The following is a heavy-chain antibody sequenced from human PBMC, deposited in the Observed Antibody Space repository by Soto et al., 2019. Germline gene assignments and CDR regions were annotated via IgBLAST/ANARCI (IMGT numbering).Heavy chain of an antibody. CDR3: AKVAPSRADGGSYSYYGLDV. CDR2: ISASGINT. V-gene: IGHV3-23*01. CDR1: GFIFNYYA. Sequence: GGSLRLSCAGSGFIFNYYAMSWVRQAPGKGLEWVSTISASGINTYYTDSVKGRFTISRDNSKNTLFLQMSSLTAEDTAVFYCAKVAPSRADGGSYSYYGLDVWGQGTTVTVSS. J-gene: IGHJ6*02. D-gene: IGHD6-25*01.